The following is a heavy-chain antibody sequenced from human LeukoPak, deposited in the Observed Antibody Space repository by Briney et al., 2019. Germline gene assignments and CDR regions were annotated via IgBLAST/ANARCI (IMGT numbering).Heavy chain of an antibody. D-gene: IGHD1-26*01. CDR1: GFTFSSYW. Sequence: GGSLRLSCAASGFTFSSYWMSWVRQAPGKGLEWVANIKEDGSEKYYVDSVVGRFAFSRDNGKSSLYLQMNSLRVEDTAVYYCARDKIVGAITGSNFDCWGQGTLVTVSS. CDR3: ARDKIVGAITGSNFDC. CDR2: IKEDGSEK. J-gene: IGHJ4*02. V-gene: IGHV3-7*01.